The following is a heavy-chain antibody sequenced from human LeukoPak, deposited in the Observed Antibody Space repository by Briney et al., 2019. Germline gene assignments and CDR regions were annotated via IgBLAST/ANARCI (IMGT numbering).Heavy chain of an antibody. Sequence: ESRKISCKGSGYSFTNYWIGWVRQMPGKGLEWMGIIHPLDSDTRYSPSFQGQVTISADKSISTAYLQWSSLKASDTAMYYCARRYCSGSSCYLFDYWGQGTLVTVSS. J-gene: IGHJ4*02. CDR2: IHPLDSDT. D-gene: IGHD2-15*01. V-gene: IGHV5-51*01. CDR1: GYSFTNYW. CDR3: ARRYCSGSSCYLFDY.